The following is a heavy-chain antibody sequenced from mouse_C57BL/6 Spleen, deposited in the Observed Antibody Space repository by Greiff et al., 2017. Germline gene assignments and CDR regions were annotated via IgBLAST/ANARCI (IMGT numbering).Heavy chain of an antibody. J-gene: IGHJ4*01. CDR2: INPYNGDT. CDR1: GYSFTGYF. D-gene: IGHD2-12*01. V-gene: IGHV1-20*01. Sequence: EVKLMESGPELVKPGDSVKISCKASGYSFTGYFMNWVMQSHGKSLAWIGRINPYNGDTFYNQKFKGKATLTVDKSSSTAHMELRSLTSEDSAVYYCARNRYPYAMDYWGQGTSVTVSS. CDR3: ARNRYPYAMDY.